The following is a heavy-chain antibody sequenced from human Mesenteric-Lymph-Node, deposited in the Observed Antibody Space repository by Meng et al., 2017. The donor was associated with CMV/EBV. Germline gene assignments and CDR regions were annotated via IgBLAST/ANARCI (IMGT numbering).Heavy chain of an antibody. CDR2: ISGYSGDT. J-gene: IGHJ6*02. D-gene: IGHD2-2*01. CDR3: ARDEGYCNSSSCYFDGMDV. Sequence: ASVKVSCKASGYTFSTYTISWVRQAPGQGLEWMGRISGYSGDTNYAQKFQGRVTMTRDTSTSTVYMELSSLKSEDTAVYYCARDEGYCNSSSCYFDGMDVWGQGTTVTVSS. V-gene: IGHV1-18*01. CDR1: GYTFSTYT.